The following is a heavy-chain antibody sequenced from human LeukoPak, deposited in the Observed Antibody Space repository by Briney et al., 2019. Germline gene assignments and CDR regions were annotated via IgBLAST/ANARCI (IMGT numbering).Heavy chain of an antibody. Sequence: NPSETLSLTCTVSGGPIDSTSAKWGWIRQPPGMGLEWIGTIFYGGITYYNPSLKSRVTISADTSKNQFSLNLSSVTAADTAVYYCASGDSSDWFSDSWGQGTLVTVSS. CDR2: IFYGGIT. CDR3: ASGDSSDWFSDS. CDR1: GGPIDSTSAK. V-gene: IGHV4-39*01. D-gene: IGHD3-22*01. J-gene: IGHJ4*02.